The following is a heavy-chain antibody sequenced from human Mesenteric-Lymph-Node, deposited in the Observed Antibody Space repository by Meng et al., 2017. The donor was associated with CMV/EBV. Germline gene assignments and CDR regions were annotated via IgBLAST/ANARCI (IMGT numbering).Heavy chain of an antibody. CDR3: ARDVLLWSGSETY. D-gene: IGHD3-3*01. CDR1: GDSISGGSYY. V-gene: IGHV4-39*07. Sequence: GSLRLSCSVSGDSISGGSYYWGWVRQPPGKGLEWIGSIYYSGSTSYNPSLGSRVTISVDTSKNQFSLKLSSVTAADTAVYYCARDVLLWSGSETYWGQGKLVTVSS. CDR2: IYYSGST. J-gene: IGHJ4*02.